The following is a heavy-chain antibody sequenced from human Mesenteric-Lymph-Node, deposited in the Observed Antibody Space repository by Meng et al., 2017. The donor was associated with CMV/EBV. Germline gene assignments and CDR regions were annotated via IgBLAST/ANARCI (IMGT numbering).Heavy chain of an antibody. CDR3: ARDLRGYNGYDDFDQ. CDR1: GYSCTDYA. D-gene: IGHD5-12*01. Sequence: SGYSCTDYAMQWVRQAPGQGLEWMSRINPHSGGANYAQRFQGRVTMTGDTSISTADMELSRLISDDTAVYYCARDLRGYNGYDDFDQWGQGTLVTVSS. CDR2: INPHSGGA. J-gene: IGHJ4*02. V-gene: IGHV1-2*06.